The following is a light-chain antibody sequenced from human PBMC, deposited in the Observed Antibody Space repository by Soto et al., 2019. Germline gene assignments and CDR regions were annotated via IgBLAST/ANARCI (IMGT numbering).Light chain of an antibody. J-gene: IGKJ4*01. V-gene: IGKV3-11*01. CDR3: QQRSNWPPFT. CDR1: QSVSSY. CDR2: DAS. Sequence: EIVLTQSPATLSLSPGERATLSCRASQSVSSYLAWYQQKPGQAPRLLIYDASNRATGIPARFSGSGSGIDFTLTLSSLEPEDFAVYYCQQRSNWPPFTFGGGTKVEIK.